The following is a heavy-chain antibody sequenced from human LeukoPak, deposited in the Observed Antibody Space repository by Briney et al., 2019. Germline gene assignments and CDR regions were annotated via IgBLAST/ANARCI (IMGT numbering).Heavy chain of an antibody. V-gene: IGHV4-4*02. CDR3: AREVPYYYDSSGYYYGWFDP. J-gene: IGHJ5*02. Sequence: PSGTLSLTCAVSGGSISSSNWWSWVRQPPGKGLEWIGEIYHSGSTNYNPSLKSRVTISVDKSKNQFSLKLSSVTAADTAVYYCAREVPYYYDSSGYYYGWFDPWGQGTLVTVSS. D-gene: IGHD3-22*01. CDR1: GGSISSSNW. CDR2: IYHSGST.